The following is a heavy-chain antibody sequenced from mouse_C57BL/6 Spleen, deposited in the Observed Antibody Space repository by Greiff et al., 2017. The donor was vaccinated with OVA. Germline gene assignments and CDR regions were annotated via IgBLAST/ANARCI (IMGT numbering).Heavy chain of an antibody. CDR2: ISDGGSYT. CDR3: ASLYGYDEGDYFDY. V-gene: IGHV5-4*03. J-gene: IGHJ2*01. D-gene: IGHD2-2*01. CDR1: GFTFSSYA. Sequence: EVKLQESGGGLVKPGGSLKLSCAASGFTFSSYAMSWVRQTPEKRLEWVATISDGGSYTYYPDNVKGRFTISRDNAKNNLYLQMSHLKSEDTAMYYCASLYGYDEGDYFDYWGQGTTLTVSS.